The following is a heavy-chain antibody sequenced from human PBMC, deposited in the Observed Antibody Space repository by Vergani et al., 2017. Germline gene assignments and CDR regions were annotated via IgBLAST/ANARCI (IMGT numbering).Heavy chain of an antibody. V-gene: IGHV3-30*03. CDR1: GFTSSYYG. Sequence: QVHLVESGGGVVQPGRSLRLSCVVSGFTSSYYGMHWVRQAPGKGLEWVAVISYDGTQKYYADSVKGRFTISRDNSKGTLYLQMNSLRTEDTAVYYCATKSCGTPGCQIGNFREWGQGTLVAVSS. D-gene: IGHD1-1*01. J-gene: IGHJ1*01. CDR3: ATKSCGTPGCQIGNFRE. CDR2: ISYDGTQK.